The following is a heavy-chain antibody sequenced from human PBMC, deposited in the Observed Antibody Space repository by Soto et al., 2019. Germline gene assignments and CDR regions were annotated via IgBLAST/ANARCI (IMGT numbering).Heavy chain of an antibody. CDR3: ARGYCSGGSCYSALCYYYYGMDV. Sequence: SVKVACKGSGGTFSSYAISWVRQAPGQGLEWMGGIIPIFGTANYAQKFQGRVTITADESTSTAYMELSSLRSEDTAVYYCARGYCSGGSCYSALCYYYYGMDVWGQGTTVTVSS. J-gene: IGHJ6*02. CDR2: IIPIFGTA. CDR1: GGTFSSYA. V-gene: IGHV1-69*13. D-gene: IGHD2-15*01.